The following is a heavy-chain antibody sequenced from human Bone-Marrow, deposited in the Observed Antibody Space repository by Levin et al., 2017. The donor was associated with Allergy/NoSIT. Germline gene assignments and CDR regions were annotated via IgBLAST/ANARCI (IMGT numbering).Heavy chain of an antibody. Sequence: PGGSLRLSCTVSGGSISSYYWSWIRQPPGKGLEWIGYIYYSGSTNYNPSLKSRVTISVDTSKNQFSLKLSSVTAADTAVYYCARVGRRIVVVVADPFYYESWFDPWGQGTLVTVSS. CDR2: IYYSGST. V-gene: IGHV4-59*01. D-gene: IGHD2-15*01. CDR1: GGSISSYY. J-gene: IGHJ5*02. CDR3: ARVGRRIVVVVADPFYYESWFDP.